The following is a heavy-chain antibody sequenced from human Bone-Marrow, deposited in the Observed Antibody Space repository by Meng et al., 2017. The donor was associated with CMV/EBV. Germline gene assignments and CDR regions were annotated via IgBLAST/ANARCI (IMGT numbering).Heavy chain of an antibody. Sequence: GESLKISCAASGFTFSSYSMNWVRQAPGKGLEWGSAISGSGGSTYYADSVKGRFTISRDNSKNTVYLQMSSLRAEDTAVYYCARSGAEWGRLDYWGQGTLVTVSS. V-gene: IGHV3-23*01. D-gene: IGHD3-3*01. CDR2: ISGSGGST. CDR3: ARSGAEWGRLDY. CDR1: GFTFSSYS. J-gene: IGHJ4*02.